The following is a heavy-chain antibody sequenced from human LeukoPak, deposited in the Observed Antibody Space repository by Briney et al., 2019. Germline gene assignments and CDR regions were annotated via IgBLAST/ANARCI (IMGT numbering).Heavy chain of an antibody. D-gene: IGHD5-18*01. CDR1: GFSLSGYW. Sequence: GWSLRLSCAASGFSLSGYWMTWVRQAPGRGLEWVARLHADGVEQNYVDSVTGRFPMSRDNAKNSLDLQMNSLRVEDTAVYYCARGGYSFDYLGQGTLVAVSS. J-gene: IGHJ4*02. CDR3: ARGGYSFDY. CDR2: LHADGVEQ. V-gene: IGHV3-7*01.